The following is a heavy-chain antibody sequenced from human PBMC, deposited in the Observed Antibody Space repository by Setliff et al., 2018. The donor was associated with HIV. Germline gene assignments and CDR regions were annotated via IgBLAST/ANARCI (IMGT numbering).Heavy chain of an antibody. J-gene: IGHJ4*02. CDR2: ISSGGSVI. CDR3: ARVVATSDY. V-gene: IGHV3-48*04. CDR1: EFTFDTYP. D-gene: IGHD5-12*01. Sequence: GSLRLSCAASEFTFDTYPMTWVRQTPGKGLEWLSYISSGGSVIYYADSVKGRFTISRDSGKNSVFLQVNSLRAEDTAVYYCARVVATSDYWGQGTLVTVS.